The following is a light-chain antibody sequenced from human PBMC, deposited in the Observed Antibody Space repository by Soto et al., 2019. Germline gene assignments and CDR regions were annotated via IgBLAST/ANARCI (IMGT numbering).Light chain of an antibody. J-gene: IGKJ4*01. CDR3: QQYDTYPLT. CDR2: KAS. V-gene: IGKV1-5*03. Sequence: DIQMTQSPSTLSASVGDGVTITCRASQPIRTWLAWYQQKPGKAPKFLIYKASALQTGVPPRFSGSGSGTEFTLTITSLPPDDFATYYCQQYDTYPLTFGGGTKVEIK. CDR1: QPIRTW.